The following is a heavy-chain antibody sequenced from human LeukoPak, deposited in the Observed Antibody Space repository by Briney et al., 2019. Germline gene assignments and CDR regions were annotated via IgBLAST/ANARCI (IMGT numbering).Heavy chain of an antibody. CDR1: GYSFTSYD. CDR3: ARDTGIVVVTAPFDP. Sequence: SVKVSCKASGYSFTSYDINWVRQATGQGLEWMGRIIPILGIANYAQKFQGRVTITADKSTSTAYMELSSLRSEDTAVYYCARDTGIVVVTAPFDPWGQGTLVTVSS. D-gene: IGHD2-21*02. J-gene: IGHJ5*02. V-gene: IGHV1-69*04. CDR2: IIPILGIA.